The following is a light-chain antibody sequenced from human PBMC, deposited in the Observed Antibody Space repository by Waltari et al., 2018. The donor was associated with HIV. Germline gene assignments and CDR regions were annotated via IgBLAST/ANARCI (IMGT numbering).Light chain of an antibody. V-gene: IGLV2-8*01. J-gene: IGLJ2*01. CDR1: SSDVGGYNY. CDR3: SSYAGSNNVI. Sequence: QSALTQPPSASGSPGRSVTISCTATSSDVGGYNYVSWYQRHPDKAPKLMIYAVSTRPSGVPDRFSGSKSGNTASLTVSGLQAENEAEYYCSSYAGSNNVIFGGGTKLTVL. CDR2: AVS.